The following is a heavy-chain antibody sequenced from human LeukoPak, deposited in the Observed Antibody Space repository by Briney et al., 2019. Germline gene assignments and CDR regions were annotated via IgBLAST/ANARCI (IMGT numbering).Heavy chain of an antibody. CDR3: ARDGGYCSGGSCQRLDNWFDP. Sequence: ASVKVSCKASGYSFTSSYMHWVRQAPGQGLGWMGIINPSGGTTSYAQKFQGRVTMTRETSTSTVYMELSSLRSEDTAVYYCARDGGYCSGGSCQRLDNWFDPWGQGTLVTVSS. CDR2: INPSGGTT. J-gene: IGHJ5*02. CDR1: GYSFTSSY. V-gene: IGHV1-46*01. D-gene: IGHD2-15*01.